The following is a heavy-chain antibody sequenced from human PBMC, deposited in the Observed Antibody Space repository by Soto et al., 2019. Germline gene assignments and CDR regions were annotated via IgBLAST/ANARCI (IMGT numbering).Heavy chain of an antibody. D-gene: IGHD6-13*01. CDR1: GFTFSNAW. CDR2: IKSKTDGGTT. V-gene: IGHV3-15*01. CDR3: TTDGSYSSSWPYYYYGMDV. J-gene: IGHJ6*02. Sequence: GGSLRLSCAASGFTFSNAWMSWVRQAPGKGLEWVGRIKSKTDGGTTDYAAPVKGRFTISRDDSKNTLYLQMNSLKTEDTAVYYCTTDGSYSSSWPYYYYGMDVWGQGTTVTVSS.